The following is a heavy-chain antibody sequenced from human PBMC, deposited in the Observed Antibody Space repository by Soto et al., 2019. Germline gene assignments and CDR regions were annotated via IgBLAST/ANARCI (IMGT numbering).Heavy chain of an antibody. J-gene: IGHJ6*02. Sequence: HPGGSLRLACAASGFTFSSYGMHWVRQAPGKGLEWVAVISYDGSNKYYADSVKGRFTISRDNSKNALYLQMNSLRAEDTAVYYCAKDLDTMVRGDRYYYGMDVWGQGTTVTVSS. CDR3: AKDLDTMVRGDRYYYGMDV. CDR1: GFTFSSYG. D-gene: IGHD3-10*01. V-gene: IGHV3-30*18. CDR2: ISYDGSNK.